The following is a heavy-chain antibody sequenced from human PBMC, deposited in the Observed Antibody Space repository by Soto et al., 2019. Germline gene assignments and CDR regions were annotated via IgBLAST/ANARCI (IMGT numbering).Heavy chain of an antibody. CDR3: AKGGDYGDY. CDR2: ISGSGGST. Sequence: EVQVLESGGGLVQPGGSLRLSCAASGFTFSSYAMRWVRQAPGKGLEWVSTISGSGGSTYYADSVKGRFTISRDNSKNTLYLQMNSLRAEDTPVYYCAKGGDYGDYWGQGTLVTVSS. J-gene: IGHJ4*02. D-gene: IGHD3-16*01. CDR1: GFTFSSYA. V-gene: IGHV3-23*01.